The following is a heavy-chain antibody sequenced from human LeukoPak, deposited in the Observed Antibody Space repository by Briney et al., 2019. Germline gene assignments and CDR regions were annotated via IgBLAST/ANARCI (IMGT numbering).Heavy chain of an antibody. D-gene: IGHD3-10*01. Sequence: KPSETLSLTCTVSGDSISRYYWSWIRQPPGKGLEWIGYIHYSGSTNNNPSLKSRLTISIDTSKSQFSLKLSSVTAADTAVYYCARNYASGNYFDFYYYNMDVWGQGTTVTASS. V-gene: IGHV4-59*01. CDR2: IHYSGST. CDR1: GDSISRYY. CDR3: ARNYASGNYFDFYYYNMDV. J-gene: IGHJ6*02.